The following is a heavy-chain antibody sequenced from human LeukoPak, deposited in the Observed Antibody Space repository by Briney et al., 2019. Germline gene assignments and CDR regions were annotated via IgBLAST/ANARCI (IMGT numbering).Heavy chain of an antibody. CDR1: GGSFSGYY. V-gene: IGHV4-34*01. Sequence: SETLSLTCAVYGGSFSGYYWSWIRQPPGKGLEWIGEINHSGSTNYNPSLKSRVTISVDTSKNQFSLKLSSVTAAETAVYYCARGLTPDAFDIWGQGTMVTVSS. CDR2: INHSGST. CDR3: ARGLTPDAFDI. J-gene: IGHJ3*02.